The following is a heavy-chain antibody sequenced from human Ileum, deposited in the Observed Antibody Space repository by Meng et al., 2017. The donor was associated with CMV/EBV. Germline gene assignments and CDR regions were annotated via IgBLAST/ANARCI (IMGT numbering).Heavy chain of an antibody. J-gene: IGHJ6*02. CDR2: IKQDGSEK. CDR3: ARDYLIGAGSYGMDV. CDR1: GFTFSNYW. D-gene: IGHD6-13*01. V-gene: IGHV3-7*01. Sequence: GESLKISCAVSGFTFSNYWMTWIRQAPGKGLEWVANIKQDGSEKYYLDSGKGRFTISRDNARNLLYLQMNSLRVEDTAVYYCARDYLIGAGSYGMDVWGQGTTVTVSS.